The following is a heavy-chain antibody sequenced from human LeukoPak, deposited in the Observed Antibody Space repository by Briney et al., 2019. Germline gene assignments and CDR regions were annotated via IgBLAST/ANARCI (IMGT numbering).Heavy chain of an antibody. CDR3: ARVRYCSSTSCP. CDR1: GGSFSGYY. D-gene: IGHD2-2*01. CDR2: INHGGST. Sequence: PSETLSLTCAGYGGSFSGYYWSWIRQPPGKGLEWIGEINHGGSTNYDPSLKSRVTISVDTSKNQFSLKLSSVTAADTAVYYCARVRYCSSTSCPWGRGTLVTVSS. V-gene: IGHV4-34*01. J-gene: IGHJ5*02.